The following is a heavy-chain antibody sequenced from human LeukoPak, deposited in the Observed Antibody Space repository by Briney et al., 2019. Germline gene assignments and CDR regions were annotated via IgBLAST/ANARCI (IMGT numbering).Heavy chain of an antibody. CDR3: ARALEGTTGRFDY. D-gene: IGHD1-7*01. Sequence: GSLRLSCAASGFTFDDYGMSWVRHAPGKGLEWIGNIYHSGSISYNPSLKSRVTISVDTSKNQFSLKLTSVTPADTAVYYCARALEGTTGRFDYWGQGTLVTVSS. V-gene: IGHV4-38-2*01. J-gene: IGHJ4*02. CDR1: GFTFDDYG. CDR2: IYHSGSI.